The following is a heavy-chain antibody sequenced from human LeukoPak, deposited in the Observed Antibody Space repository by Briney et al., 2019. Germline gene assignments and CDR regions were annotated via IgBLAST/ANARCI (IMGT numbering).Heavy chain of an antibody. CDR3: ARASETAMVTL. D-gene: IGHD5-18*01. V-gene: IGHV4-38-2*02. CDR2: MYHSGST. CDR1: GYSISSGYY. J-gene: IGHJ4*02. Sequence: PSETLSLTCTVSGYSISSGYYWGWIRQSPGKGLGWIASMYHSGSTYYNPSLKSRVTIAVDTSKNQVSLTLHSFTAADTAIYFCARASETAMVTLWGQGTLVTVSS.